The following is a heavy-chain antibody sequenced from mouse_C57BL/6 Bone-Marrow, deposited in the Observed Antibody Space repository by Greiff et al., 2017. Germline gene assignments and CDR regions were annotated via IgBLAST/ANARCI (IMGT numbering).Heavy chain of an antibody. V-gene: IGHV1-81*01. J-gene: IGHJ4*01. CDR3: ARSEDDYYASEAKDY. D-gene: IGHD2-3*01. CDR2: LNSRSGTT. CDR1: GYTFTSYG. Sequence: QVQLQQSGADLARPGASVTLSCTASGYTFTSYGISWVQQITGPGLEWIGELNSRSGTTYYNEHLKGMAPMTAYQSSSLDYMELRSLTSEDAAVYVCARSEDDYYASEAKDYWGQGTTVTVSS.